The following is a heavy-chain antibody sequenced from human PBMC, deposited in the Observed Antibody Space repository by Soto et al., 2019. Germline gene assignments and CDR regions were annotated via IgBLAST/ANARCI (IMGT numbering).Heavy chain of an antibody. Sequence: QVQLVESGGGVVQPGRSLRLSCAASGFTFSSYGMHWVRQAPGKGLEWVAVISYDGSNKYYADSVKGRFTISRDNSKNTLYLQMNSLRAEDTAVYYCAKDGAVAATGYYYYGMDDWGQGTTVTVSS. V-gene: IGHV3-30*18. CDR3: AKDGAVAATGYYYYGMDD. D-gene: IGHD6-19*01. CDR1: GFTFSSYG. CDR2: ISYDGSNK. J-gene: IGHJ6*02.